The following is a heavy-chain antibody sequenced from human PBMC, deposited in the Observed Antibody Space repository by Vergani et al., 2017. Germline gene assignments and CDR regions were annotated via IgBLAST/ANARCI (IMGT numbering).Heavy chain of an antibody. V-gene: IGHV1-69*08. CDR1: GAPFRSNT. CDR2: IIPVLGKT. Sequence: QVQLVQSGAEVKKPGSSVTVSCKASGAPFRSNTISWVRQVPGQGLEWMGRIIPVLGKTKYAQDFQGRLTITADTSTSTAYMELTSLGSQNTAVYYCARDPRGYGGDPEDYYYGMDVWGQGTTVTVSS. D-gene: IGHD2-21*02. CDR3: ARDPRGYGGDPEDYYYGMDV. J-gene: IGHJ6*02.